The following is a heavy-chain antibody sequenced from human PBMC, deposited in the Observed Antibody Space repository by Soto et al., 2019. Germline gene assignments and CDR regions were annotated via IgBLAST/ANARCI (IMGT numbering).Heavy chain of an antibody. CDR2: IIPIFGTA. J-gene: IGHJ6*02. V-gene: IGHV1-69*12. D-gene: IGHD3-10*01. CDR1: GGTFSSYA. Sequence: QVQLVQSGAEVKKPGSSVKVSCKASGGTFSSYAISRVRQAPGQGLEWMGGIIPIFGTANYAQKFQGRVRITADDSTSTAYMELSSLRSEDTAVYYCARDVGVAADLYYYYGMDVWGQVTTVTVSS. CDR3: ARDVGVAADLYYYYGMDV.